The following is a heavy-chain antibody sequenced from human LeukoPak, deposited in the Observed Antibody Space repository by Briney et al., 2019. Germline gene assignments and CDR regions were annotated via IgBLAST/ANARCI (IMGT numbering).Heavy chain of an antibody. J-gene: IGHJ5*02. V-gene: IGHV4-59*01. CDR3: ASGGYCSTTSCYPNWFDP. Sequence: SETLSLTCTVSGRSISRYYWGWIRHPPGKGVEWIGYMYYSGSTNYNPSLKSRVTISVDTSKNQFSLKLSSVTAADTAVYYCASGGYCSTTSCYPNWFDPWGQGTLVPVS. CDR1: GRSISRYY. CDR2: MYYSGST. D-gene: IGHD2-2*01.